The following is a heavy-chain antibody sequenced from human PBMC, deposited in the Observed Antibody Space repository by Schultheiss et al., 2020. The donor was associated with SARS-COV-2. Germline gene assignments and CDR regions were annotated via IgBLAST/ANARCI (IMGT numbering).Heavy chain of an antibody. D-gene: IGHD5-18*01. CDR2: ITLYNGNI. V-gene: IGHV1-68*02. CDR1: AYTFTGYY. Sequence: ASVKVSCKTSAYTFTGYYIHWVRQAPGQGLERMRWITLYNGNINYAKKFQSRVTITRDMSLRTAYIELSSLRTEDTAVYFCAREGGQDSAMTLSAFDIWGQGTMVTVSS. J-gene: IGHJ3*02. CDR3: AREGGQDSAMTLSAFDI.